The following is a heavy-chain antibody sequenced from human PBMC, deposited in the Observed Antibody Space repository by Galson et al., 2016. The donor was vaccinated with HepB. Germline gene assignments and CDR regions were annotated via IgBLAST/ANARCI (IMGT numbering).Heavy chain of an antibody. Sequence: SVKVSCKASGYTFNSYAISWVRQAPGQGLEWMGGIIPMFGASNYEQKFQGRVTIAADKSTGTAYMELSSLRSEDTAVYYCATWVRTSMKVVNYYFDNWGQGTLVTVSS. D-gene: IGHD3-22*01. CDR3: ATWVRTSMKVVNYYFDN. J-gene: IGHJ4*02. V-gene: IGHV1-69*06. CDR1: GYTFNSYA. CDR2: IIPMFGAS.